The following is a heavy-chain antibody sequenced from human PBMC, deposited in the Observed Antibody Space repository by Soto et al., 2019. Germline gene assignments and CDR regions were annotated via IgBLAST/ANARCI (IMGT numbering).Heavy chain of an antibody. Sequence: GGSLRLSCAATGFAFTSYWMHWVRQAPGKGLVWVSRINGDGSNTFYADSVKGRLTISRDNAKSTVYLQMNSLRAEDTAVYYCARGIQYRYGMDVWGQGTTVTVSS. D-gene: IGHD4-4*01. CDR2: INGDGSNT. J-gene: IGHJ6*02. CDR3: ARGIQYRYGMDV. V-gene: IGHV3-74*01. CDR1: GFAFTSYW.